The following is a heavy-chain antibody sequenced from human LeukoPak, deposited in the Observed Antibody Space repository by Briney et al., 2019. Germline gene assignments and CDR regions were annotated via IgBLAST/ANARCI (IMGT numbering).Heavy chain of an antibody. V-gene: IGHV1-24*01. D-gene: IGHD3-22*01. CDR2: FDPEDGET. Sequence: ASVKVSCKVSGYTLTELSMHWVRQASGKGLEWMGGFDPEDGETIYAQKFQGRVTMTEDTSTDTAYMELSSLRSEDTAVYYCATDSGGYYDSSGYDYWGQGTLVTVSS. CDR3: ATDSGGYYDSSGYDY. J-gene: IGHJ4*02. CDR1: GYTLTELS.